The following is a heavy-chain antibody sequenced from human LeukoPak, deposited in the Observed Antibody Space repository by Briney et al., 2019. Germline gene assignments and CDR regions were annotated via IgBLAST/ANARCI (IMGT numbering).Heavy chain of an antibody. CDR3: ARSPGGGIAALWYFDY. CDR2: IYHSGST. Sequence: SETPSLTCTVSGYSVSSGYYWGWIRQPPGKGLEWIGSIYHSGSTYYNPSLKSRVTISVDTSKNQFSLKLSSVTAADTAVYYCARSPGGGIAALWYFDYWGQGTLVTVSS. V-gene: IGHV4-38-2*02. CDR1: GYSVSSGYY. D-gene: IGHD6-6*01. J-gene: IGHJ4*02.